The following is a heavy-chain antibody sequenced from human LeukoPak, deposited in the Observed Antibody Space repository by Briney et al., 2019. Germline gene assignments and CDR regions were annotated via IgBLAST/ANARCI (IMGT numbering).Heavy chain of an antibody. CDR2: IYYSGST. CDR1: GGSISSGGYY. CDR3: AREHYDSTRFDY. V-gene: IGHV4-31*03. D-gene: IGHD3-22*01. J-gene: IGHJ4*02. Sequence: PSQTRSLTCTVSGGSISSGGYYWSWIRQHPGKGLEWIGYIYYSGSTYYNPSLKSRVTISVDTSKNQFSLKLSSVTAADTAVYYYAREHYDSTRFDYWGQGTLVTVSS.